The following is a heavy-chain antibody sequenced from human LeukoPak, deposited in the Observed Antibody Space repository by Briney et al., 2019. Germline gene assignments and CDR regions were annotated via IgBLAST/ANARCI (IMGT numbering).Heavy chain of an antibody. V-gene: IGHV3-23*01. Sequence: GVSLRLSCAASGFIFSTYAMTWIRQAPGKGLEWVSTFDTDGNTYYTDSVRGRFSISRDTSKNTLYLQMNSLRVEDTAVYYCAKDKSGSRTWGQGTMVTVSS. CDR1: GFIFSTYA. CDR3: AKDKSGSRT. CDR2: FDTDGNT. D-gene: IGHD1-26*01. J-gene: IGHJ3*01.